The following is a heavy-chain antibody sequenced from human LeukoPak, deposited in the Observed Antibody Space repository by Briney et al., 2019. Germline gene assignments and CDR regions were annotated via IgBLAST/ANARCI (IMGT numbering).Heavy chain of an antibody. J-gene: IGHJ4*02. CDR3: ARGKYYFDY. CDR2: IHTSGTT. Sequence: PSETLSLTCAVSDGSISRYLWSWIRQPAGKGLEWLGRIHTSGTTTYSPSFQSRVTISVDTSKNQFSLKLSSVTAADTAVYYCARGKYYFDYWGQGTLVTVSS. CDR1: DGSISRYL. V-gene: IGHV4-4*07.